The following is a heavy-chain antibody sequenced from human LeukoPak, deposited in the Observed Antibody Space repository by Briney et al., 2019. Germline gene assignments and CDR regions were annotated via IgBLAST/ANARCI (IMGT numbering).Heavy chain of an antibody. D-gene: IGHD1-14*01. J-gene: IGHJ4*02. CDR1: EVTFPNSA. V-gene: IGHV1-58*02. CDR2: IVVGSGNT. CDR3: ARGAGFAEPLPEY. Sequence: ASVKVSCKASEVTFPNSAIQWVRQARGQRLEWIGWIVVGSGNTDYAQTLQDRVTITRDMSTSTAYMELSSLRSEDTAVYYCARGAGFAEPLPEYWGQGTLLTVSS.